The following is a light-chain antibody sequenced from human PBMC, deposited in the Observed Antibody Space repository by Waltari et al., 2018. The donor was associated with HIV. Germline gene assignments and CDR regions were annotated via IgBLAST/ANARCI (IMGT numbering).Light chain of an antibody. J-gene: IGKJ2*01. V-gene: IGKV3-15*01. Sequence: EIVMTQYQPTLSVSPGQRVTLYCRASQSISAKVAWYQQRPGQAPRLLIYEAATRPTGIPARFSGSGSGTEFTLTISSLQSEDFATYFCQQYDSGPRGITFGQGTMLEIK. CDR1: QSISAK. CDR2: EAA. CDR3: QQYDSGPRGIT.